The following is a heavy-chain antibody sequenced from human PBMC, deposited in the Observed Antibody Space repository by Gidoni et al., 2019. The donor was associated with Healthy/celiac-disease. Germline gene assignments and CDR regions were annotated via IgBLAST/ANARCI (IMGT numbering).Heavy chain of an antibody. CDR1: GFTFSSYA. CDR3: ARVAITVTTFDY. J-gene: IGHJ4*02. Sequence: QVQLVESGGGVVQPGRSLRLSCAASGFTFSSYAMHWVRQAPGKGLEWVAVISYDGSNKYYADSVKGRFTISRDNSKNTLYLQMNSLRAEDTAVYYCARVAITVTTFDYWGQGTLVTVSS. V-gene: IGHV3-30-3*01. D-gene: IGHD4-17*01. CDR2: ISYDGSNK.